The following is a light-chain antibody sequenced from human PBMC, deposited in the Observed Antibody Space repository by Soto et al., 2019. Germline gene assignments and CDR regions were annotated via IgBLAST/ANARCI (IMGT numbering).Light chain of an antibody. CDR1: HDVRSW. V-gene: IGKV1-12*01. Sequence: DIQMTQSPSSVSASVGDRVTISCRASHDVRSWLAWYQQKPGKAPNLLIYGASTLQSGVPSRFSGSGSGTXFTLTXXXXQXEDXXXXXXXXXXXXPWTFGQGTKVEIK. J-gene: IGKJ1*01. CDR2: GAS. CDR3: XXXXXXPWT.